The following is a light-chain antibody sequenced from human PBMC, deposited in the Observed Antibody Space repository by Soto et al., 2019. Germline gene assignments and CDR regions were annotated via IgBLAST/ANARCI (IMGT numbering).Light chain of an antibody. CDR3: SSYAGRNNLV. CDR1: SSDVGAYNY. J-gene: IGLJ2*01. Sequence: QSVLTQPPSASGSPGQSVTISCTGTSSDVGAYNYVSWYQQHPGKAPKLMIYEVSKRPSGVPDRFSGSKSGNTASLTVSGLQAEDEADYYCSSYAGRNNLVFGGVNKVTVL. CDR2: EVS. V-gene: IGLV2-8*01.